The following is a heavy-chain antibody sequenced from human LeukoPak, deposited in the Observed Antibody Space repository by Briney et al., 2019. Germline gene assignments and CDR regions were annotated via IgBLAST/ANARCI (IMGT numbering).Heavy chain of an antibody. V-gene: IGHV3-74*01. CDR2: INSDGSST. D-gene: IGHD3-3*01. Sequence: GGSLRLSCAASGFTFISYWMHWVRQAPGKGLVWVSRINSDGSSTSYADSVKGRFTISRDNAKNTLYLQMNSLRAEDTAVYYCARGVTIFGVVIKFYNWFDPWGQGTLVTVSS. J-gene: IGHJ5*02. CDR3: ARGVTIFGVVIKFYNWFDP. CDR1: GFTFISYW.